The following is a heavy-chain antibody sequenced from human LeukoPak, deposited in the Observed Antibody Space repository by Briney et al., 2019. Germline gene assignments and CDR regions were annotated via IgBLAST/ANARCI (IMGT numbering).Heavy chain of an antibody. CDR2: ISTSSIYI. Sequence: GGSLRLSCAASGFTFSSYSMNWVRQAPGKGLEWLSSISTSSIYIYYADSVKGRFTISRDNSKNTLYLQMNSLRAEDTAVYYCARAGKYRGPFDYWGQGTLVTVSS. J-gene: IGHJ4*02. D-gene: IGHD2-2*02. CDR1: GFTFSSYS. CDR3: ARAGKYRGPFDY. V-gene: IGHV3-21*04.